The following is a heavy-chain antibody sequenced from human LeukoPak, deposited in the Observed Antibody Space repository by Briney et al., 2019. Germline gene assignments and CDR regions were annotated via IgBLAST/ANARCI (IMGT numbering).Heavy chain of an antibody. Sequence: PSETLSLTCTVSGGSISSSTYYWGWIRQPPGKGLEWIESINYRGNTYYHPSLKSRVTISVDTSKNYFSLKLTSVTAADTALYFCASPSSSSSTYDYWGQGTLVTVSS. D-gene: IGHD6-6*01. CDR2: INYRGNT. J-gene: IGHJ4*02. V-gene: IGHV4-39*02. CDR3: ASPSSSSSTYDY. CDR1: GGSISSSTYY.